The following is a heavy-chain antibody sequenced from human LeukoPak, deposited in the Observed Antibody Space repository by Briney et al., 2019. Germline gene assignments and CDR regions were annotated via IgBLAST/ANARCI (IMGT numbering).Heavy chain of an antibody. J-gene: IGHJ4*02. V-gene: IGHV3-74*01. D-gene: IGHD2-2*02. Sequence: GGSLRLSCAASGFTFSSYWMHWVRQAPGKGLVWVSRINSDGSSTSYADSVKGRFTISRDNAKNSLYLQMNSLRAEDTAVYYCVRDRFCSTASCYKDYWGQGTLVTVSS. CDR3: VRDRFCSTASCYKDY. CDR2: INSDGSST. CDR1: GFTFSSYW.